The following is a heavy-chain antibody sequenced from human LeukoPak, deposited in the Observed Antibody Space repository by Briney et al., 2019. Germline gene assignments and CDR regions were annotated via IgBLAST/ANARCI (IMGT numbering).Heavy chain of an antibody. J-gene: IGHJ4*02. V-gene: IGHV3-30*02. Sequence: PGGSLRLSCAASGFTFSSYGMHWVRQAPGKGLEWVAFIRYDGSNKYYADSVKGRFTISKDNSKNTLYLQMNSLRAEDTAVYYCAKDRYPYYYDSSGYYPLDYWGQGTLVTVSS. CDR2: IRYDGSNK. CDR1: GFTFSSYG. D-gene: IGHD3-22*01. CDR3: AKDRYPYYYDSSGYYPLDY.